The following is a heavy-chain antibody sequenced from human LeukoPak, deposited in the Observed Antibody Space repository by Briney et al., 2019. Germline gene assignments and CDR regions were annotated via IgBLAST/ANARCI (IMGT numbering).Heavy chain of an antibody. CDR1: GGSISSSNW. D-gene: IGHD6-13*01. J-gene: IGHJ4*02. Sequence: PSGTLSLTCAVSGGSISSSNWWSWVRQPPGKGLEWIGEIYHSGSTNYNPSLKSRVAISVDKSKNQFSLKLSSVTAADTAVYYCARGDIAAAPYYFDYWGQGTLVTVSS. V-gene: IGHV4-4*02. CDR2: IYHSGST. CDR3: ARGDIAAAPYYFDY.